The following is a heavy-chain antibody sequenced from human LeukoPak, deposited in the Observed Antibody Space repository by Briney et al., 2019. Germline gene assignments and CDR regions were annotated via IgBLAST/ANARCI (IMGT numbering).Heavy chain of an antibody. J-gene: IGHJ5*02. Sequence: SVKVSCKASGGTFSSYAISWVRQAPGQGLEWMGRIIPILGIANYAQKFRGRVTITADKSTSTAYMELSSLRSEDTAVYYCARGYHYYDSSGYYAIRWFDPWGQGTLVTVSS. CDR1: GGTFSSYA. D-gene: IGHD3-22*01. V-gene: IGHV1-69*04. CDR2: IIPILGIA. CDR3: ARGYHYYDSSGYYAIRWFDP.